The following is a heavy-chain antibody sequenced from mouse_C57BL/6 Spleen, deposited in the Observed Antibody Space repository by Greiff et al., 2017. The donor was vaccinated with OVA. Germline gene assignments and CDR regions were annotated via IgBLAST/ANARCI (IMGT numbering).Heavy chain of an antibody. CDR2: INPGSGGT. CDR1: GYAFTNYL. J-gene: IGHJ2*01. Sequence: QDQLQQSGAELVRPGTSVKVSCKASGYAFTNYLIEWVKQRPGQGLEWIGVINPGSGGTNYNEKFKGKATLTADKSSSTAYMQLSSLTSEDSAVYFCARSGYDWGDYWGQGTTLTVSS. V-gene: IGHV1-54*01. D-gene: IGHD2-2*01. CDR3: ARSGYDWGDY.